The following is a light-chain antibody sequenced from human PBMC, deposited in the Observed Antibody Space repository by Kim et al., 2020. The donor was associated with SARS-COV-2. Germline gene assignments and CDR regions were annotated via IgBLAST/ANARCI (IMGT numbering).Light chain of an antibody. J-gene: IGLJ2*01. CDR1: SLRSYY. CDR2: GKN. V-gene: IGLV3-19*01. Sequence: SSELTQDPAVSVALGQTVTITCQGDSLRSYYASWYQQKPGQAPILVLYGKNNRPSAIPDRFSGSNSRNTASLTITGAQAEDEADYYCNSRDSSGNHVVFGGGTQLTVL. CDR3: NSRDSSGNHVV.